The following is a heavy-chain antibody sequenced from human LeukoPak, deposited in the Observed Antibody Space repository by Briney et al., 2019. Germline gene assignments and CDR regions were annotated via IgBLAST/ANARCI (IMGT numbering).Heavy chain of an antibody. CDR3: ARSLGGYTYDFDY. J-gene: IGHJ4*02. Sequence: AGGSLRLSCAASGFTFNSYSIHWVRQFPGKGLEWVTVISYDGSYKSYTDSVKGRFTVSRDNSKNTLFLQMNSLRPEDSAMYFCARSLGGYTYDFDYWGQGTLVTVSS. D-gene: IGHD5-18*01. CDR1: GFTFNSYS. V-gene: IGHV3-30*04. CDR2: ISYDGSYK.